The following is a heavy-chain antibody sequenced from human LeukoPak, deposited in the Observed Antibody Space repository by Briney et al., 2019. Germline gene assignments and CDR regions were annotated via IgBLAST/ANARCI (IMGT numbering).Heavy chain of an antibody. V-gene: IGHV3-30*03. CDR2: ITYDGYYN. D-gene: IGHD3-10*01. CDR3: ARDLSPVVRASPMGY. CDR1: GFTFTNYG. J-gene: IGHJ4*02. Sequence: GTSLRLSCAASGFTFTNYGMHWVRQAPGKGLEWVALITYDGYYNYYSDSVKGRFTISSDTSKNTLYLQMNSLRAEDTAVYYCARDLSPVVRASPMGYWGQGTPVTVSS.